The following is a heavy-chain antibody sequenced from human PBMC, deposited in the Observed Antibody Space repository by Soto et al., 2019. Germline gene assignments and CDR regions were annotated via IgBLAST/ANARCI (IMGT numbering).Heavy chain of an antibody. CDR1: GYTFTGYY. Sequence: ASVKVSCKASGYTFTGYYMHWVRQAPGQGLEWMGAISPHNFNTNFAQKFQGRVTLTTDTSTNTAYMELRSLTSDDTAVYYCARDKCTSTNCYSLATYGMDVWGQGTTVTVSS. V-gene: IGHV1-2*02. D-gene: IGHD2-2*01. CDR3: ARDKCTSTNCYSLATYGMDV. CDR2: ISPHNFNT. J-gene: IGHJ6*02.